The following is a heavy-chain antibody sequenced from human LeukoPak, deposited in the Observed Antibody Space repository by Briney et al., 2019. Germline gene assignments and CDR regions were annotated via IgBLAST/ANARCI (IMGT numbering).Heavy chain of an antibody. CDR2: INSDGSEG. V-gene: IGHV3-7*03. CDR3: ARSSYSSSSSV. CDR1: GFTVSSNY. D-gene: IGHD6-6*01. Sequence: GGSLRLSCAASGFTVSSNYMSWVRQAPGKGLEWVASINSDGSEGYYADVVKGRFTISRDNAKNSLYLQINSLRAEDTAVYYCARSSYSSSSSVWGQGTMVTVSS. J-gene: IGHJ3*01.